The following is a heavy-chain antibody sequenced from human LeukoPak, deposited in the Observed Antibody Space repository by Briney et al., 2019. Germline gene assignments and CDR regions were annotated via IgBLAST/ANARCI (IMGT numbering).Heavy chain of an antibody. CDR2: IKQDGSEK. V-gene: IGHV3-7*03. CDR3: ARNGYYYDSSGYYYAGGNDAFDI. CDR1: GFTFSSYG. J-gene: IGHJ3*02. Sequence: GGSLRLSCAASGFTFSSYGMHWVRQAPGKGLEWVANIKQDGSEKYYVDSVKGRFTISRDNAKNSLYLQMNSLRAEDTAVYYCARNGYYYDSSGYYYAGGNDAFDIWGQGTMVTVSS. D-gene: IGHD3-22*01.